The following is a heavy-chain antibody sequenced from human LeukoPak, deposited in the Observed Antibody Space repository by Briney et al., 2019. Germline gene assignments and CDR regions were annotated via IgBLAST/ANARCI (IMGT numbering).Heavy chain of an antibody. V-gene: IGHV3-7*01. CDR2: IKQDGSEK. Sequence: RGCLRLSCAASGFTFSTYWMSWVRQAPGKGLEWVANIKQDGSEKYYVDSVKGRFTISRDNAKNSLYLQMNSLRAEDTAVYYCARGRTTVRSGYFDHWGQGTLVTASS. CDR1: GFTFSTYW. J-gene: IGHJ4*02. CDR3: ARGRTTVRSGYFDH. D-gene: IGHD4-17*01.